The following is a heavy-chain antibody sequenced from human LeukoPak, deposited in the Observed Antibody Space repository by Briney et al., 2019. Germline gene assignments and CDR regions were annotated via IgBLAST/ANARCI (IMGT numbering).Heavy chain of an antibody. CDR3: ARAREKYVWGSYRAYYFDY. CDR2: ISSSSSYI. CDR1: GFTFSSYS. Sequence: GGSLRLSCAASGFTFSSYSMNWVRQAPGKGLEWVSSISSSSSYIYYADSVKGRFTISRDNAKNSLYLQMNSLRAEDTAVYYCARAREKYVWGSYRAYYFDYWGQGTLVTVSS. D-gene: IGHD3-16*02. J-gene: IGHJ4*02. V-gene: IGHV3-21*01.